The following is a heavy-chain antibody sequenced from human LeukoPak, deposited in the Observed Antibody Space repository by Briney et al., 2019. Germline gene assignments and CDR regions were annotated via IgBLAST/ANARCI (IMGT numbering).Heavy chain of an antibody. CDR3: ARGRRWLHDY. J-gene: IGHJ4*02. Sequence: SETLSLTCAVYGGSFSGYYWSWIRQPPGKGLEWIGEINHSGSTNYNPPLKSRVTISVDTSKNQFSLKLSSVTAADTAVYYCARGRRWLHDYWGQGTLVTVSS. V-gene: IGHV4-34*01. CDR2: INHSGST. CDR1: GGSFSGYY. D-gene: IGHD5-12*01.